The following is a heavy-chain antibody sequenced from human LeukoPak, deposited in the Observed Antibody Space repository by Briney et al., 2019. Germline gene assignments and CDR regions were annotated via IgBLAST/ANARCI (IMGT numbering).Heavy chain of an antibody. J-gene: IGHJ5*02. CDR1: GGTFSSYA. V-gene: IGHV1-69*13. Sequence: GASVKVSCKASGGTFSSYAISWVRQAPGQGLEWMGGIIPIFGTANYAQKFQGRVTITADESTSTAYMELSSLRSEDTAVYYCARDSRGAAAGYLGSWFDPWGQGTLVTVSS. D-gene: IGHD6-13*01. CDR3: ARDSRGAAAGYLGSWFDP. CDR2: IIPIFGTA.